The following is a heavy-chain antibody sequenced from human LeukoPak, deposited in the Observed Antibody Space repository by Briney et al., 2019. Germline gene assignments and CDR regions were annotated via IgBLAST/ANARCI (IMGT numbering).Heavy chain of an antibody. J-gene: IGHJ4*02. CDR1: GFIFSSYS. Sequence: PGGSLRLSCAASGFIFSSYSMNWVRQAPGEGLEWVSYISSSSSTIYYADSVKGRFTISRDNAKNSLYLQMNSLRAEDTAVYYCARTFFWSGYYVFDYWGQGTLVTVSS. V-gene: IGHV3-48*01. D-gene: IGHD3-3*01. CDR3: ARTFFWSGYYVFDY. CDR2: ISSSSSTI.